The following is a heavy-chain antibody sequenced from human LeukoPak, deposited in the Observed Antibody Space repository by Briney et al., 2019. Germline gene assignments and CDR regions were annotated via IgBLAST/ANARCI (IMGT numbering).Heavy chain of an antibody. J-gene: IGHJ4*03. CDR3: ARATFSSSGHSY. CDR2: ISNSGATI. V-gene: IGHV3-48*03. CDR1: GFTFRYYE. Sequence: PWGSLSLSCAASGFTFRYYEMNWGRQAPGQGLEWVSYISNSGATIYYADSVKDRFTISRDNAKSSLFLQMNSLRAEDTGVYYCARATFSSSGHSYWGPGTLVTASS. D-gene: IGHD6-13*01.